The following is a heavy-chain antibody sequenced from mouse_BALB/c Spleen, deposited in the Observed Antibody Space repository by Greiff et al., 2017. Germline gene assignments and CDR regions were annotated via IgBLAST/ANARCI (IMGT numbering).Heavy chain of an antibody. CDR1: GFSLTSYD. D-gene: IGHD2-2*01. CDR3: VRRGGYGYDVEGGYYAMDY. CDR2: IWTGGGT. Sequence: VQGVESGPGLVAPSQSLSITCTVSGFSLTSYDISWIRQPPGKGLEWLGVIWTGGGTNYNSAFMSRLSISKDNSKSQVFLKMNSLQTDDTAIYYCVRRGGYGYDVEGGYYAMDYWGQGTSVTVSS. V-gene: IGHV2-9-2*01. J-gene: IGHJ4*01.